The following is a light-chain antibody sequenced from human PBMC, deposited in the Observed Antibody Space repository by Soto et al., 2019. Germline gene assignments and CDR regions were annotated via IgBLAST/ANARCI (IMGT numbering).Light chain of an antibody. CDR1: QSVSSN. Sequence: EIVMTQSPATLSVSPGERATLSCRASQSVSSNLAWYQQKPGQAPRLLIYGASTRATGIPARFSGSGSGTEFTLTISSLPSEDFAVYYCQQYNNSYSTFGPGTKVDIK. J-gene: IGKJ3*01. CDR2: GAS. V-gene: IGKV3-15*01. CDR3: QQYNNSYST.